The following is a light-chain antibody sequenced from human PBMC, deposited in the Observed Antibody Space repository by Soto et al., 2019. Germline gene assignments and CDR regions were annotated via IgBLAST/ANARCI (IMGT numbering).Light chain of an antibody. CDR2: DVS. V-gene: IGLV2-14*01. CDR1: SSDAGGYNY. J-gene: IGLJ3*02. Sequence: QSALTQPASVSGSPGQSITISCTGTSSDAGGYNYVSWYQQHPGKAPKLMIYDVSNRPSGVSARFSGSKSGNTASLTISGLRAEDEAEYYCSSYKDSRPLVVFGGGTPLTVL. CDR3: SSYKDSRPLVV.